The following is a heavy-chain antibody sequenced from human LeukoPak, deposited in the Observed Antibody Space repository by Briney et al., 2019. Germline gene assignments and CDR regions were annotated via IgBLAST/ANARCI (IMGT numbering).Heavy chain of an antibody. CDR2: IYYSGST. V-gene: IGHV4-59*01. J-gene: IGHJ4*02. CDR3: ARVGTAYDFWSGAQKRYYFDY. CDR1: GGSISSYY. D-gene: IGHD3-3*01. Sequence: SETLSLTCTVSGGSISSYYWSWIRQPPGKGLEWIGYIYYSGSTNYNPSLKSRVTISVDTSKNQFSLKLSSVTAADTAVYYCARVGTAYDFWSGAQKRYYFDYWGQGTLVTVSS.